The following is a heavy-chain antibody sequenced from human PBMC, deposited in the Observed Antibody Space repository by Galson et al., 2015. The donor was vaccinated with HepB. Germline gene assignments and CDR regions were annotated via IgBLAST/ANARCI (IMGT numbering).Heavy chain of an antibody. CDR3: ARGETFDS. D-gene: IGHD3-10*01. Sequence: QSGAEVKEPGESLKISCQGFGYIFTNYWIGWVRQMPGKGLEWMGIIYPGDSDTRYSPSFQGQVIISADKSISTAYLQWSSLKASDTAIYYCARGETFDSWGQGTLVTVSS. J-gene: IGHJ5*01. CDR2: IYPGDSDT. CDR1: GYIFTNYW. V-gene: IGHV5-51*01.